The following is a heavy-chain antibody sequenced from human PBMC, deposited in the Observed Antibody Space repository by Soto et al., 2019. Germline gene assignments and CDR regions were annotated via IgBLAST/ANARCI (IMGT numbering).Heavy chain of an antibody. Sequence: QVQLQESGPGLVKPSETLSLTCTVSGGSISSYYWSWIRQPPGKGLEWIGYIYDSGSTNYNPSLKSRVTISADTSKNQFSLKLSSVTAADTAVYYCARFPDYSDYGGPWGQGTPVTVSS. V-gene: IGHV4-59*08. CDR2: IYDSGST. D-gene: IGHD4-17*01. CDR3: ARFPDYSDYGGP. J-gene: IGHJ4*02. CDR1: GGSISSYY.